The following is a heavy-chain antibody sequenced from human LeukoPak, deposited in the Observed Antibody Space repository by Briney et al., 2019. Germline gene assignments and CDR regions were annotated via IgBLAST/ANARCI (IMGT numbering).Heavy chain of an antibody. J-gene: IGHJ4*02. CDR3: ERDSGAAAGTE. D-gene: IGHD6-13*01. CDR1: GGTFSSYA. CDR2: IIPILGIA. V-gene: IGHV1-69*04. Sequence: SVKVSCKASGGTFSSYAISWVRQAPGQGLEWRGRIIPILGIANYAQKFQGRVTITADKSTSTAYMELSSLRSVATAVSYCERDSGAAAGTEGGQGTLATVSS.